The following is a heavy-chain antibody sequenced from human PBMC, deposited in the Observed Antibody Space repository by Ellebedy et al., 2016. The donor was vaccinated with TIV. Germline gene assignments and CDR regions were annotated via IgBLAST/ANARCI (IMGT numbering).Heavy chain of an antibody. J-gene: IGHJ6*03. V-gene: IGHV1-46*01. CDR3: ARVAVDTAMDTTYYYSYYMDV. Sequence: AASVKVSCKASGYTFTSHYMHWVRQAPGQGLEWMGIINPSGGFTSYAQKFQGRVIMTRDTSKSTVYMELSSLRSEDTAVYYCARVAVDTAMDTTYYYSYYMDVWGKGTTVTISS. D-gene: IGHD5-18*01. CDR1: GYTFTSHY. CDR2: INPSGGFT.